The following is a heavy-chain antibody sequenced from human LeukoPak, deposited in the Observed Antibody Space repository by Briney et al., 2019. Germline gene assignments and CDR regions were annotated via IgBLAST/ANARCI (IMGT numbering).Heavy chain of an antibody. CDR2: ISGSGSST. CDR1: GFTFTNYA. CDR3: ARRTSTNSGYFDY. Sequence: QPGVSLRLSCATSGFTFTNYAMTWVRQAPGKGLEWVSAISGSGSSTYDADSVKGRFTISRGNSKNTLFLQMNSLRAEDTAVYYCARRTSTNSGYFDYWGQGTLVTVSS. J-gene: IGHJ4*02. D-gene: IGHD3-22*01. V-gene: IGHV3-23*01.